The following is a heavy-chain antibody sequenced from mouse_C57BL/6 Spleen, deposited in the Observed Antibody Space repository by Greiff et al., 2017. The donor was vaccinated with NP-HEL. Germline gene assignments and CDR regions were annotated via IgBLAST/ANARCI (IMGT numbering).Heavy chain of an antibody. CDR2: INPSNGGT. CDR3: ARGPIDCGNYLYFDY. J-gene: IGHJ2*01. CDR1: GYTFTSYW. V-gene: IGHV1-53*01. D-gene: IGHD2-1*01. Sequence: VQLQQPGTELVKPGASVKLSCKASGYTFTSYWMHWVKQRPGQGLEWIGNINPSNGGTNYNEKFKSKATLTVDKSSSTAYMQLSSLTSEDSAVYYCARGPIDCGNYLYFDYWGQGTTLTVSS.